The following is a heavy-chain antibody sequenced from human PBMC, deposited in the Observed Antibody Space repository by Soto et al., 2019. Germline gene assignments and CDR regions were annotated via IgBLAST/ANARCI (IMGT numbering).Heavy chain of an antibody. J-gene: IGHJ4*02. CDR1: GLTFSTYG. CDR3: VKDTLGGMTPVFMPGPD. V-gene: IGHV3-30*18. Sequence: QAGGSLRLSCAASGLTFSTYGFHWVRQAPGKGLEWVAVISNDVRNIHYAESVKGRFTISRDNSKNTLYLQMNSLRPNDTAVYYCVKDTLGGMTPVFMPGPDWGQGTLVTVSS. D-gene: IGHD2-2*01. CDR2: ISNDVRNI.